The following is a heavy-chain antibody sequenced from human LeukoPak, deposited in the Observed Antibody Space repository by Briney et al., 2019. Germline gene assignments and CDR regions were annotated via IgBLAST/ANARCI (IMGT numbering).Heavy chain of an antibody. CDR3: ARGYESSGYYGLFSVIGLDS. Sequence: PSETLSLTCIVSNYSIKNDYYWGWIRQPPGKGLEWIGSIFPSGSTYYNPSLKTRATVSLDTSKNQFYLELNSVTAADTAVYYCARGYESSGYYGLFSVIGLDSWGQGALVTVSS. CDR1: NYSIKNDYY. J-gene: IGHJ5*01. CDR2: IFPSGST. D-gene: IGHD3-22*01. V-gene: IGHV4-38-2*02.